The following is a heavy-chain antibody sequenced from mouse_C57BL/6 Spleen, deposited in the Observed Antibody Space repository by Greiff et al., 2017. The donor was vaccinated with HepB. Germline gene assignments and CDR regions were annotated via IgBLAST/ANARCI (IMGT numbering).Heavy chain of an antibody. CDR2: IYPGDGDT. D-gene: IGHD4-1*01. J-gene: IGHJ4*01. CDR3: ARWGTGPMDY. V-gene: IGHV1-82*01. CDR1: GYAFSSSW. Sequence: VQLQQSGPELVKPGASVKISCKASGYAFSSSWMNWVKQRPGKGLEWIGRIYPGDGDTNYNGKFKGKATLTADKSSSTAYMQLSSLTSEDSAVYFCARWGTGPMDYWGQGTSVTVSS.